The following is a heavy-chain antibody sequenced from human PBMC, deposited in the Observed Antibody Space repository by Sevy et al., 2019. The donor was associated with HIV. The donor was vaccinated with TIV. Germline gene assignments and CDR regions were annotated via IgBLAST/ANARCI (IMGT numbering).Heavy chain of an antibody. CDR1: GGSICSGGYY. CDR3: ARDSSGYSN. J-gene: IGHJ4*02. D-gene: IGHD3-22*01. CDR2: ISYSRST. V-gene: IGHV4-31*03. Sequence: SETLSLTCTVSGGSICSGGYYWSWIRQHPGKGLEWIGYISYSRSTYYNPSLKSRVTISVDTSKNQFSLKLSSVTAADTAVYYCARDSSGYSNWGQGTLVTVSS.